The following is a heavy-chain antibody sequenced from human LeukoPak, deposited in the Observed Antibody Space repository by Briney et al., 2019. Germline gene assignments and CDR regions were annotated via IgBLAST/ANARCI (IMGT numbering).Heavy chain of an antibody. V-gene: IGHV4-34*01. D-gene: IGHD3-3*01. CDR3: ARGSDFWSRQFDY. CDR2: IDHSGST. J-gene: IGHJ4*02. Sequence: SETLSLTCAVYGGSFSGYYWSWIRQPPGKGLEWIGEIDHSGSTNYNPSLKSRVTISVDTSKNQFSLKLSSVTAADTAVYYCARGSDFWSRQFDYWGQGTLVTVSS. CDR1: GGSFSGYY.